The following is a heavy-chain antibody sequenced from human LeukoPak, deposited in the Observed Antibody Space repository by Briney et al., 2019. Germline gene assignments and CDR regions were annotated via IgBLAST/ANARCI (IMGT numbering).Heavy chain of an antibody. CDR1: GFTFSNYG. CDR3: ARPTWTNYMDV. Sequence: GGSLRLSCAASGFTFSNYGMHWVRQAPGKGLEWLSYITTSDSTTHYADSVKGRFTISRDDAQNSLYLQMNSLRVEDTAVYFCARPTWTNYMDVWGKGTAVTISS. CDR2: ITTSDSTT. J-gene: IGHJ6*03. D-gene: IGHD3/OR15-3a*01. V-gene: IGHV3-48*03.